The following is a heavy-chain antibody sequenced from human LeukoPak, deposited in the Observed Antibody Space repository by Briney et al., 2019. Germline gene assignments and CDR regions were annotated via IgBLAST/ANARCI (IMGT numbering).Heavy chain of an antibody. J-gene: IGHJ5*02. CDR3: ARSYGLNWFDP. CDR1: GGSISSYY. D-gene: IGHD4-17*01. V-gene: IGHV4-59*01. Sequence: TSETLSLTCTVSGGSISSYYWSWIRQPPGKGLEWIGYIYYSGSTNYNPSLKSRVTISVDTSKNQFSLKLSSVTAADTAVYYCARSYGLNWFDPWGQGTLVTVSS. CDR2: IYYSGST.